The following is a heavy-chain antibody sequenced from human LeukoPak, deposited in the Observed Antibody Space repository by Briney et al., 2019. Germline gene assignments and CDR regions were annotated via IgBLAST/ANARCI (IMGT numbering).Heavy chain of an antibody. D-gene: IGHD6-6*01. CDR1: GYTFTGYY. Sequence: GASVKVSCKASGYTFTGYYMHWVRQAPGQGLEWMGWINTNTGNPTYAQGFTGRFVFSLDTSVSTAYLQISSLKAEDTAVYYCAREGYSSSSQGEYWGQGTLVTVSS. CDR2: INTNTGNP. V-gene: IGHV7-4-1*02. CDR3: AREGYSSSSQGEY. J-gene: IGHJ4*02.